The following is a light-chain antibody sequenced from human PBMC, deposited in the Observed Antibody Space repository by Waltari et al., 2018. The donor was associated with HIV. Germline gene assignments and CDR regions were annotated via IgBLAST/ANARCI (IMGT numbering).Light chain of an antibody. Sequence: QSVLTQPPSVSGSPGQRVTISCTGSSPNIGAGFDVHWYQQLPRTAPKLLIYGNSNRPSGVPDRFSGSKSGTSASMAITGLQAEDEADYYCQSYDSSLSVFGGGTTLTVL. V-gene: IGLV1-40*01. CDR1: SPNIGAGFD. J-gene: IGLJ2*01. CDR2: GNS. CDR3: QSYDSSLSV.